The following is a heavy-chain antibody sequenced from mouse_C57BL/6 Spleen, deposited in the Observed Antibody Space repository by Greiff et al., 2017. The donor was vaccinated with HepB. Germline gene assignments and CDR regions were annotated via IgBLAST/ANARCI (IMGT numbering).Heavy chain of an antibody. CDR2: ISSGGSYT. CDR1: GFTFSSYG. D-gene: IGHD1-1*01. CDR3: ARSLSSTVVAPSDY. J-gene: IGHJ2*01. Sequence: DVHLVESGGDLVKPGGSLKLSCAASGFTFSSYGMSWVRQTPDKRLEWVATISSGGSYTYYPDSVKGRFTISRDNAKNTLYLQMSSLKSEDTAMYYCARSLSSTVVAPSDYWGQGTTLTVSS. V-gene: IGHV5-6*01.